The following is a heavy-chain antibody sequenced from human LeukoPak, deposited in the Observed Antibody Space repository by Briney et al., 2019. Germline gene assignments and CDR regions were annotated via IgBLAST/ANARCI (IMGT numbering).Heavy chain of an antibody. J-gene: IGHJ5*02. Sequence: SETLSLTCAVYGGSFSGYYWSWIRQPPGKGLEWIGEINHSGSTNYNPSLKSRVTISVDTSKNQFSLKLSSVTAADTAVYYCARGPDGSGSYTWFDPWGQGTLVTVSS. CDR3: ARGPDGSGSYTWFDP. CDR2: INHSGST. V-gene: IGHV4-34*01. CDR1: GGSFSGYY. D-gene: IGHD3-10*01.